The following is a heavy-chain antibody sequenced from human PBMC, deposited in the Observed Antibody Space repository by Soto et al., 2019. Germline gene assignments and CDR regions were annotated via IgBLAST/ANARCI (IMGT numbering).Heavy chain of an antibody. Sequence: QVQLVQSGAEVKKPGASVKVSCKVSGYTLTELSMHWVRQAPGKGLEWMGGFDPEDGETIYAQKFQGRVTTTEDTSTDTAYMELSSLRSEDTAVYYCATKGRWYVGYYYYGMDVWGQGTTVTVSS. V-gene: IGHV1-24*01. D-gene: IGHD6-13*01. CDR3: ATKGRWYVGYYYYGMDV. CDR2: FDPEDGET. J-gene: IGHJ6*02. CDR1: GYTLTELS.